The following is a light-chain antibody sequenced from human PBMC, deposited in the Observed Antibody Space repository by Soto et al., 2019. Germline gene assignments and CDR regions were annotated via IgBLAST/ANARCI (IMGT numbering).Light chain of an antibody. CDR1: QSVSTF. Sequence: EIVLTQSLSTLSLSPGERAILSCRASQSVSTFLAWFQQKPGQPPRLLIYDASNRATGIPARFSGSGSGTDFTLTISSLEPEDFAVYYCQQRSNWWTFGQGTKVDI. J-gene: IGKJ1*01. CDR2: DAS. CDR3: QQRSNWWT. V-gene: IGKV3-11*01.